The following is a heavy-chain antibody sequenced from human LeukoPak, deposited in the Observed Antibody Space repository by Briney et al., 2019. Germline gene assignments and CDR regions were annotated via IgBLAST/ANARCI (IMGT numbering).Heavy chain of an antibody. V-gene: IGHV3-15*01. D-gene: IGHD3-22*01. CDR3: TTYYYDSSGLDY. J-gene: IGHJ4*02. CDR1: GFTFSNAW. CDR2: IKSNTDGGTT. Sequence: GGSLRLSCAASGFTFSNAWMSWVRQAPGKGLEWVGRIKSNTDGGTTDYAAPVKGRFTISRDDSKNTLYLQMNSLKTEDTAVYYCTTYYYDSSGLDYWGQGTLVTVSS.